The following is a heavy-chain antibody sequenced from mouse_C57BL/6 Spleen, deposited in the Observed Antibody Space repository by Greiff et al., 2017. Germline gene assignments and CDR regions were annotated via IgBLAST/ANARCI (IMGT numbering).Heavy chain of an antibody. CDR3: ARGPGYFDY. V-gene: IGHV1-19*01. CDR2: INPYNGGT. CDR1: GYTFTDYY. Sequence: EVKLQQSGPVLVKPGASVKMSCKASGYTFTDYYMNWVKQSHGKSLEWIGVINPYNGGTSYNQKFKGKATLTVDKSSSTAYMELNSLTSEDSAVYYCARGPGYFDYWGQGTTLTVSS. J-gene: IGHJ2*01.